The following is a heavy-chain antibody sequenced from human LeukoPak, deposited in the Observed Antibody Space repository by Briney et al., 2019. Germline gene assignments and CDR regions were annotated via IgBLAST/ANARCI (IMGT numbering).Heavy chain of an antibody. Sequence: GSSVKVSCKASGGTFSSYAISWVRQAPGQGLEWMGGIIPIFGTANYAQKFQGRVTITADESTSTAYMELSSLRSEDTAVYYCARAQSSYDFWSGLYYYGMDVWGQGTAVTVSS. CDR1: GGTFSSYA. J-gene: IGHJ6*02. D-gene: IGHD3-3*01. V-gene: IGHV1-69*01. CDR3: ARAQSSYDFWSGLYYYGMDV. CDR2: IIPIFGTA.